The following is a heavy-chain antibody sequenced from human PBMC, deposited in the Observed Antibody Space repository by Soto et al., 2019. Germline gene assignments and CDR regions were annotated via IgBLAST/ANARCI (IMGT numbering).Heavy chain of an antibody. Sequence: QVQLVQSGAEVKKPGSSVKVSCKASGGTFSSYAISWVRQSPGQGLEWMGGIIPIFGTANYAQKFQGRVTITADKSTSTAYMELSSLRSEDTAVYYCARLCITMVRGLSYYYCGMDVWGQGTTVTVSS. CDR3: ARLCITMVRGLSYYYCGMDV. CDR1: GGTFSSYA. J-gene: IGHJ6*02. D-gene: IGHD3-10*01. CDR2: IIPIFGTA. V-gene: IGHV1-69*06.